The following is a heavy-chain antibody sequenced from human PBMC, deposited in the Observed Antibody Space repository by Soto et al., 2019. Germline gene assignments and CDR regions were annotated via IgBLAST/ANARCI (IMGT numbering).Heavy chain of an antibody. Sequence: QVQLQQWGAGPLRPLETLSLTCGVSGGSFSGYYWAWNRQSPGKGLAWIGEINDRGSINYNPSLKSRVSISVDRSKNHYSLNLRSVTAADTAVYYCARESHDILTGPPWVWYFDLWGRGTLVTVSS. CDR2: INDRGSI. CDR3: ARESHDILTGPPWVWYFDL. D-gene: IGHD3-9*01. V-gene: IGHV4-34*01. J-gene: IGHJ2*01. CDR1: GGSFSGYY.